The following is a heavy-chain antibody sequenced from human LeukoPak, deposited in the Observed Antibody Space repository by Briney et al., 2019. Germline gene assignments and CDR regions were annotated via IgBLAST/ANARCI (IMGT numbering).Heavy chain of an antibody. J-gene: IGHJ6*03. CDR1: GGTFSSYA. CDR3: ATGCIAYYYMDV. Sequence: ASVNVSCKASGGTFSSYALSGVRQAPGQGLDWVGGIIPIFGTANYAQKFQGRVTITTDESTSTAYMELSSLRSEDTAVYYCATGCIAYYYMDVWGKGTTVTVSS. CDR2: IIPIFGTA. V-gene: IGHV1-69*05. D-gene: IGHD2-15*01.